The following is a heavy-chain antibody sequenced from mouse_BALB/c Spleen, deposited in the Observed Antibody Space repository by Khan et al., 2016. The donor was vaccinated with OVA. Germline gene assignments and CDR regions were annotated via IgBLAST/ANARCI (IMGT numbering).Heavy chain of an antibody. Sequence: VRLQQSGAELVRPGASVKLSCKTSGYIFTSYWIHWVKQRSGQGLEWIARIYPGTDNTYYNEKLKDKATLTADKSSRTAYMQLSSLKSEDSAVYCCAREDALYYFDYWGQGTTRTVSS. CDR2: IYPGTDNT. J-gene: IGHJ2*01. CDR3: AREDALYYFDY. CDR1: GYIFTSYW. V-gene: IGHV1S132*01.